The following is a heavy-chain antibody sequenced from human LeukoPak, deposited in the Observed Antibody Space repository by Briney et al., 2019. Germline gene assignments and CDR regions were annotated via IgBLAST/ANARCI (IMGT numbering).Heavy chain of an antibody. J-gene: IGHJ4*02. CDR3: ARDRPHGGSGYFFDY. CDR2: IYTSGST. Sequence: PSETLSLTCTVSGGSISSYYWSWIRQPAGKGLEWIGRIYTSGSTNYNPSLKSRVTMSVDTSKNQFSLKLSPVTAADTAVYYCARDRPHGGSGYFFDYWGQGTLVTVSS. V-gene: IGHV4-4*07. D-gene: IGHD3-22*01. CDR1: GGSISSYY.